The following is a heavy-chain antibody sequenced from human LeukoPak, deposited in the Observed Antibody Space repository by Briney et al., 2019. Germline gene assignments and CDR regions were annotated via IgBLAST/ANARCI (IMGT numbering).Heavy chain of an antibody. CDR3: ARDCYCSGGSCYPYNWFDP. CDR2: IKSDGSST. V-gene: IGHV3-74*01. Sequence: PGGSLRLSCAASGFTFSNYWMHWVRQAPGKGLVWVSRIKSDGSSTSYADSVKGRFTISRDNAKNTLYLQMNSLRAEDTAVYYCARDCYCSGGSCYPYNWFDPWGQGTLVTVSS. D-gene: IGHD2-15*01. J-gene: IGHJ5*02. CDR1: GFTFSNYW.